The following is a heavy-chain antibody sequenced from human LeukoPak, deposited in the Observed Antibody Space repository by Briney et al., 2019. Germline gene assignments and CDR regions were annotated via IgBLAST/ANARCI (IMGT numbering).Heavy chain of an antibody. CDR1: GFTFSSYG. J-gene: IGHJ3*01. CDR2: ISYDGSNK. CDR3: AKISGYDF. Sequence: PGRSLRLSCAASGFTFSSYGMHWVRQAPGKGLEWVAVISYDGSNKYYADSVKGRFTISRGNSKNTLYLQMNSLRAEDTAVYYCAKISGYDFWGQGTMVTVSS. D-gene: IGHD6-25*01. V-gene: IGHV3-30*18.